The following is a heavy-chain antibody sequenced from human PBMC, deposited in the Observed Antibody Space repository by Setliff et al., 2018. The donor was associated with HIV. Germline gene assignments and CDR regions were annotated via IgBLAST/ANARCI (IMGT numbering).Heavy chain of an antibody. V-gene: IGHV4-39*01. CDR2: IYYSGST. Sequence: SETLSLTCTVSGGSISSSSYYWGWIRQPPGKGLEWIGSIYYSGSTYYNPSLKSRVTISVDTSKNQFSLKLSSVTAADTAVYYCVSGWATLLRGILTTGWFEPWGQGTLVTVSS. J-gene: IGHJ5*02. D-gene: IGHD3-10*01. CDR1: GGSISSSSYY. CDR3: VSGWATLLRGILTTGWFEP.